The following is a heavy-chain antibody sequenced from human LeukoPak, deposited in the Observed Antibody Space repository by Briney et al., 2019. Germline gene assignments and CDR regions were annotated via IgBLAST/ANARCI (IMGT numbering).Heavy chain of an antibody. CDR1: GFTFTSYS. V-gene: IGHV3-21*01. D-gene: IGHD5-12*01. CDR3: ARVVDIVATIHYYFDY. CDR2: ISSSSSYI. Sequence: PGGSLRLSCAASGFTFTSYSMNWVRQAPGKGLEWVSSISSSSSYIYYADSVKGRFTISRDNAKNSLYLQMNSLRAEDTAVYYCARVVDIVATIHYYFDYWGQGTLVTVSS. J-gene: IGHJ4*02.